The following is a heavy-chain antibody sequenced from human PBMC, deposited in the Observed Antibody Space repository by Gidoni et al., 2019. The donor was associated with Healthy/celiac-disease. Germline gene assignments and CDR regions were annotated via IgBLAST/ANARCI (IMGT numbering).Heavy chain of an antibody. D-gene: IGHD3-22*01. CDR2: ISSSSSTI. V-gene: IGHV3-48*01. Sequence: EVQLVESGGGLVQPGGSLRLSCAASGFTFSSYSMNWVRQAPGKGLEWVSYISSSSSTIYYADSVKGRFTISRDNAKNSLYLQMNSLRAEDTAVYYCARDGYYYDSSGLDYWGQGTLVTVSS. CDR1: GFTFSSYS. CDR3: ARDGYYYDSSGLDY. J-gene: IGHJ4*02.